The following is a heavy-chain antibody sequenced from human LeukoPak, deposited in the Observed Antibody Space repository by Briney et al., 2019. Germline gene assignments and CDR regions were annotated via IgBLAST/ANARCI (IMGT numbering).Heavy chain of an antibody. J-gene: IGHJ4*02. V-gene: IGHV1-46*01. Sequence: ASVKVSCKASGYTLTSYYMHWVRQAPGQGLEWMGIINPSGGSTSYAQKFQGRVTMTRDTSTSTVYMELSSLRSEDTAVYYCAGDSGYDYKLDYWGQGTLVTVSS. D-gene: IGHD5-12*01. CDR2: INPSGGST. CDR3: AGDSGYDYKLDY. CDR1: GYTLTSYY.